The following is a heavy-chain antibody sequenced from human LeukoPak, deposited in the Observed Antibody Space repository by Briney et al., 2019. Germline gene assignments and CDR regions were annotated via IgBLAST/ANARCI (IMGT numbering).Heavy chain of an antibody. Sequence: GGTLRLSCAASGFTFSTSGMHWVRQAPGKGQNWVAVISYDGSNKYYADSVKGRFTISRDNYKNTLYLQMKSLRAEDTAVYYCAKGGYGDYQFDYWGQGTLVTVSS. CDR1: GFTFSTSG. CDR2: ISYDGSNK. V-gene: IGHV3-30*18. D-gene: IGHD4-17*01. CDR3: AKGGYGDYQFDY. J-gene: IGHJ4*02.